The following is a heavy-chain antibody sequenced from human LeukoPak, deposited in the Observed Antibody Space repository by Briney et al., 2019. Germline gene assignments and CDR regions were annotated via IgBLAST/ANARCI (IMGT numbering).Heavy chain of an antibody. CDR1: VFTFTSHG. D-gene: IGHD3-16*01. CDR2: IGHDGGDI. J-gene: IGHJ4*02. V-gene: IGHV3-30*02. Sequence: PGGSLRLPCTVSVFTFTSHGMHWVRQAPGKGLEGVAYIGHDGGDIYYADSVKGRFTLSTDNPKNTVHLQMNSLQVEDTAVSYCARDVIGGWSCDHWGQGTLVTVSS. CDR3: ARDVIGGWSCDH.